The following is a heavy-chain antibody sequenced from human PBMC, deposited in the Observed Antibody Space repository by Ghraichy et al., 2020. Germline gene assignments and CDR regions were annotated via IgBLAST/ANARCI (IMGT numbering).Heavy chain of an antibody. Sequence: SETLSLTCTVSGGSISSSSYYWGWIRQPPGKGLEWIGSIYYSGSTYYNPSLKSRVTISVDTSKNQFSLKLSSVTAADTAVYYCARHLGYGRYYYYGMDVWGQGTTVTVSS. CDR3: ARHLGYGRYYYYGMDV. D-gene: IGHD5-18*01. J-gene: IGHJ6*02. CDR2: IYYSGST. CDR1: GGSISSSSYY. V-gene: IGHV4-39*01.